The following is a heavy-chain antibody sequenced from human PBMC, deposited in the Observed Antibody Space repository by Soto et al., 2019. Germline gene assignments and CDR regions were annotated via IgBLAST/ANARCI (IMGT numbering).Heavy chain of an antibody. CDR3: AREDYYDSSGYSTRDAFDI. J-gene: IGHJ3*02. CDR1: GGSFSGYY. CDR2: INHSGST. Sequence: SETLSLTCAVYGGSFSGYYWSWIRQPPGKGLEWIGEINHSGSTNYNPSLKSRVTISVDTSKNQFSLKLSSVTAADTAVYYCAREDYYDSSGYSTRDAFDIWGQGTMVTVSS. D-gene: IGHD3-22*01. V-gene: IGHV4-34*01.